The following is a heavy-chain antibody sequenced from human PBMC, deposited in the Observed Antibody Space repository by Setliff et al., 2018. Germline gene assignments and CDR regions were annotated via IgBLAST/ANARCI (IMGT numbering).Heavy chain of an antibody. D-gene: IGHD2-21*02. J-gene: IGHJ3*02. V-gene: IGHV3-23*01. CDR3: ARVACGGDSCALDI. CDR2: ISGGST. CDR1: GFTFSSYA. Sequence: GGSLRLSCAASGFTFSSYAMSWVRQAPGKGLEWVSAISGGSTYYADSVKGRFTISRDNAKNTLYLQMDSLRAEDTAVYYCARVACGGDSCALDIWGQGTMVTVSS.